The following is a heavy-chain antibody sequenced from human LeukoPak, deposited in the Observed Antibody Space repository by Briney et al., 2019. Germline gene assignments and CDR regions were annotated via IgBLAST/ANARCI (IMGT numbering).Heavy chain of an antibody. D-gene: IGHD3-22*01. CDR1: GGSISSSSYY. V-gene: IGHV4-39*01. J-gene: IGHJ3*02. Sequence: SETLSLTCTVSGGSISSSSYYWGWIRQPPGKVLEWIGSIYYSGSTYYNPSLKSRVTISVDTSKNQFSLKLSSVTAADTAVYYCLRGYYYDSRDAFDIWGQGTMVTVSS. CDR2: IYYSGST. CDR3: LRGYYYDSRDAFDI.